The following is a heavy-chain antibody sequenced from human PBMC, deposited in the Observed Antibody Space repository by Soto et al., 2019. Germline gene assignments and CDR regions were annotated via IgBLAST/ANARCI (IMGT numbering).Heavy chain of an antibody. CDR3: TIVRVADSALDH. D-gene: IGHD3-10*02. J-gene: IGHJ4*02. Sequence: PGGSLRLSCVGSGFIFSKNGMHWVRQTPGKGLEWVAFMSYDGSDTFYADSVKGRFTISRDNSKNTLFLHMSNLRAEDTAMYYCTIVRVADSALDHWGQGTLVTVSS. V-gene: IGHV3-30*02. CDR2: MSYDGSDT. CDR1: GFIFSKNG.